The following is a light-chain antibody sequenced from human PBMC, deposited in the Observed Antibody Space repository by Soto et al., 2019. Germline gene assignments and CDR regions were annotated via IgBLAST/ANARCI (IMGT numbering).Light chain of an antibody. J-gene: IGKJ2*01. CDR3: QQCGSSPNT. CDR2: GAS. CDR1: QSVGSSY. V-gene: IGKV3-20*01. Sequence: EIVLTQSPGTLSLSPGERATLSCRASQSVGSSYLAWYQQKPGQTPRLLIYGASSRASGIPDRFSGSGSGTDFTLTISRLEPEDFAVYYRQQCGSSPNTFGQGTKLDIK.